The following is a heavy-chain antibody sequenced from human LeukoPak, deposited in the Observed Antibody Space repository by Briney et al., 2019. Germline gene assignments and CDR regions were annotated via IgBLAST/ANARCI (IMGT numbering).Heavy chain of an antibody. V-gene: IGHV3-30*18. CDR3: AKDAYSGYDYPNY. CDR2: ITYDGMNK. J-gene: IGHJ4*02. D-gene: IGHD5-12*01. Sequence: GGSLRLSCAASGFTFSNYGMHWVRQAPGKGLEWVAGITYDGMNKFYADSVQGRSTISRDNSKNTLYLQMSSLRVEDTAVYYCAKDAYSGYDYPNYWGQGTLVTVSS. CDR1: GFTFSNYG.